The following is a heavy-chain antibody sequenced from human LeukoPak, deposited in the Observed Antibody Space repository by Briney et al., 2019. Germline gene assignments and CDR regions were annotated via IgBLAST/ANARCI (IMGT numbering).Heavy chain of an antibody. D-gene: IGHD3-10*01. V-gene: IGHV4-61*02. J-gene: IGHJ3*02. CDR2: IYTSGST. CDR1: GGSISSGSYY. CDR3: ARMSGSMVRGVMRAFDI. Sequence: SETLSLTCTVSGGSISSGSYYWSWIRQPAGKGLEWIGRIYTSGSTNYNPSLKSRVTISVDTSKNQFSLKLSSVTAADTAVYYCARMSGSMVRGVMRAFDIWGQGTMVTVSS.